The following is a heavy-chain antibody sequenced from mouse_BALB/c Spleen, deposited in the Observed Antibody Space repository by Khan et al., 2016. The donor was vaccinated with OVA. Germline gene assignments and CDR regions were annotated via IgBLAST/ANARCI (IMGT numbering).Heavy chain of an antibody. V-gene: IGHV5-6*02. CDR1: GFTFSTYG. D-gene: IGHD4-1*01. CDR3: ASHLTGSFAY. CDR2: INSDGDST. J-gene: IGHJ3*01. Sequence: EVKLEESGGDLVKPGGSLRLSCAASGFTFSTYGMSWVRQPPDKRLEWVATINSDGDSTYYPDTVKGRFTISRNNAENTLYLQMSSLQSEDTAIYYCASHLTGSFAYWGQGTLVTVSA.